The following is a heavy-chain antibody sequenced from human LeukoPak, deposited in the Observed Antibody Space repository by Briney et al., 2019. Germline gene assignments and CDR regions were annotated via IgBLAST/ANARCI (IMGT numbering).Heavy chain of an antibody. J-gene: IGHJ3*02. CDR3: ATLDYYDSSGYYYPDAFDI. CDR2: IYPADSDT. CDR1: GYSITSYW. V-gene: IGHV5-51*01. Sequence: GESLKISCKGSGYSITSYWIAWVRQMPGKGLEWMGMIYPADSDTRYSPSFQGQVTISADKSISTAYLQWSSLKASDTAMYYCATLDYYDSSGYYYPDAFDIWGQGTMVTVSS. D-gene: IGHD3-22*01.